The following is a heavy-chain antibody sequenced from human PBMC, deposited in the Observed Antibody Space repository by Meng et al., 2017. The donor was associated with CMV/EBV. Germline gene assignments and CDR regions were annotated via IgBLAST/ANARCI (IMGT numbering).Heavy chain of an antibody. Sequence: CTVSGGSISSGGYYWSWVRQHPGKGLEWVGYIYYSGSTYYNPSLKSRVTISVDTSKNQFSLKLSSVTAADTAVYYCARKHCGGDCSLDYWGQGTLVTVSS. CDR3: ARKHCGGDCSLDY. CDR1: GGSISSGGYY. J-gene: IGHJ4*02. D-gene: IGHD2-21*01. V-gene: IGHV4-31*03. CDR2: IYYSGST.